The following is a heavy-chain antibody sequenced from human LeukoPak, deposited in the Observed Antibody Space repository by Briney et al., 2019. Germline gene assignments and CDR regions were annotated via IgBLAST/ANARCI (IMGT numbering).Heavy chain of an antibody. J-gene: IGHJ4*02. V-gene: IGHV1-18*01. D-gene: IGHD6-19*01. CDR1: GYTFTNYG. CDR3: ARVDVIAVAGSTDFDY. CDR2: ISAYNGNT. Sequence: ASVKVSCKASGYTFTNYGTSWVRQAPGQGLEWMGWISAYNGNTNYEQKLQGRVTMTTDTSTSTAYMELRSLRSDDTAVYYCARVDVIAVAGSTDFDYWGQGTLVTVSS.